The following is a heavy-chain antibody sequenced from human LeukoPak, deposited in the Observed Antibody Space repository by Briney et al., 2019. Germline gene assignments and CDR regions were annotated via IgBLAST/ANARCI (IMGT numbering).Heavy chain of an antibody. CDR1: GFTISNHW. J-gene: IGHJ6*02. CDR3: ARGRFNYGWGMGV. CDR2: IKQAESER. Sequence: PGGSLRLSCAASGFTISNHWMSWVRQAPGKGLEWVANIKQAESERFYVDSVKDRFIISRDNAENSVYLQMNSLRNEDTAVYYCARGRFNYGWGMGVWGQGTTVIVSS. D-gene: IGHD5-18*01. V-gene: IGHV3-7*01.